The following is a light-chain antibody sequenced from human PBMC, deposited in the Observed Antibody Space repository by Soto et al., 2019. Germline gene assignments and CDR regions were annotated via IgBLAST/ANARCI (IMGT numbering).Light chain of an antibody. CDR1: SSDVGGYNY. Sequence: QSALTQPPSASGSPGQSVIISCTGTSSDVGGYNYVSWYQQHPGKAPKLIIYEVTKRPSGVPYRFSGSKSGNTASLTVSGLQTEDEADYYCSSYGGFNNVLFGGGTKLTGL. J-gene: IGLJ2*01. CDR2: EVT. V-gene: IGLV2-8*01. CDR3: SSYGGFNNVL.